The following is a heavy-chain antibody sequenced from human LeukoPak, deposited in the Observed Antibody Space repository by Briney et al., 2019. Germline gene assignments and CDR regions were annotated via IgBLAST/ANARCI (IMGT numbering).Heavy chain of an antibody. V-gene: IGHV3-21*04. CDR3: ARGYGWASYNNFNY. D-gene: IGHD3-10*01. J-gene: IGHJ4*02. CDR1: GFTFSSYS. CDR2: ISSSSSNI. Sequence: GGSLRLFCAASGFTFSSYSMNWVRQAPGKGLEWVSSISSSSSNIYYADSVKGRFTISRDNAENSLYLQMNSLRVEDTAVYYCARGYGWASYNNFNYWGQGILVTVSS.